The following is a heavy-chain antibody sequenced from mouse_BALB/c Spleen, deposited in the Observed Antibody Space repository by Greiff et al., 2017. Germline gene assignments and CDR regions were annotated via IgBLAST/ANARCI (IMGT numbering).Heavy chain of an antibody. CDR3: ARAAYYGNRYFDV. Sequence: EVKLQESGPGLVKPSQSLSLTCSVTGYSITSGYYWNWIRQFPGNKLEWMGYISYDGSNNYNPSLKNRISITRDTSKNQFFLKLNSVTTEDTATYYCARAAYYGNRYFDVWGAGTTVTVSS. D-gene: IGHD2-10*01. CDR2: ISYDGSN. CDR1: GYSITSGYY. J-gene: IGHJ1*01. V-gene: IGHV3-6*02.